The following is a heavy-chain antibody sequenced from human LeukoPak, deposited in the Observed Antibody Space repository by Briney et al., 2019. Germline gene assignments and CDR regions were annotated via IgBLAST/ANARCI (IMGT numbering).Heavy chain of an antibody. V-gene: IGHV3-23*01. CDR1: GFTFSICD. CDR3: AKDRSVAAAAHYYAMDV. Sequence: GGSLRLSCAASGFTFSICDMSWVRQAPGKGLEWVSGLSSSGGSTYYADSVKGRFTISRDNSKNTLYLQMFSLGGEDTAVYYCAKDRSVAAAAHYYAMDVWGQGTTVT. J-gene: IGHJ6*02. D-gene: IGHD6-13*01. CDR2: LSSSGGST.